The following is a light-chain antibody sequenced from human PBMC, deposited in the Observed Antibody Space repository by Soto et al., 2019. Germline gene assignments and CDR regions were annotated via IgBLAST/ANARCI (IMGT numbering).Light chain of an antibody. CDR1: QSVISSY. J-gene: IGKJ1*01. V-gene: IGKV3-20*01. CDR2: GAS. CDR3: QQADSFPRT. Sequence: EIVLTQSPGTLSLSPGERATLSCRASQSVISSYSAWYQQKPGQAPRLLIYGASNRATGIPDRFSGSGSGTDFTLTISSLQPEDFATYYCQQADSFPRTFGPGTKVEIK.